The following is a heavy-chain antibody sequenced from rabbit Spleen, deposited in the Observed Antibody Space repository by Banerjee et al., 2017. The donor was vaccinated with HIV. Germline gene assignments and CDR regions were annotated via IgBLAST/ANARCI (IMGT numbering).Heavy chain of an antibody. Sequence: QSVVESGGDLVKPGASLTLTCTASGIDFNSYYYMRWVRQAPGKGLEWIACIYAGGSGTTYYASWAKGRFTISKTSSTTVTLQMTSLTAADTTTYFCARNGAGSNFAFKLWGPGTLVTVS. CDR1: GIDFNSYYY. V-gene: IGHV1S40*01. J-gene: IGHJ4*01. CDR3: ARNGAGSNFAFKL. CDR2: IYAGGSGTT. D-gene: IGHD4-2*01.